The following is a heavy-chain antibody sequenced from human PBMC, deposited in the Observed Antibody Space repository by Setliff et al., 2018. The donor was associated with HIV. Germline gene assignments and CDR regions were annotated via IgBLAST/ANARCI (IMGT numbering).Heavy chain of an antibody. CDR1: GGSISSGSYY. J-gene: IGHJ3*02. V-gene: IGHV4-61*02. Sequence: PSETLSLTCTVSGGSISSGSYYRSWVRQPAGKGLQWIGRIYTSGSTNYNPSLKSRVTISVDTSKNQFSLKLNSVTAADTAVYYCARIIMPRGGAFDIWGQGTMVTVSS. CDR3: ARIIMPRGGAFDI. CDR2: IYTSGST. D-gene: IGHD3-10*01.